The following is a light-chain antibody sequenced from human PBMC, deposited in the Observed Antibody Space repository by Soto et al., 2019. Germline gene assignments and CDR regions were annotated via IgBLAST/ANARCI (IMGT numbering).Light chain of an antibody. CDR1: NSNIGTYT. J-gene: IGLJ3*02. CDR2: TDY. CDR3: ASWDDSLSGGV. Sequence: QSVLTQPPSASGPPGQRVIISCSGSNSNIGTYTVNWYQQLPGTAPKLLIYTDYQRPSGVPDRFSGSRSGTSASLAISGLQSEDEADYYCASWDDSLSGGVFGGGTQLTVL. V-gene: IGLV1-44*01.